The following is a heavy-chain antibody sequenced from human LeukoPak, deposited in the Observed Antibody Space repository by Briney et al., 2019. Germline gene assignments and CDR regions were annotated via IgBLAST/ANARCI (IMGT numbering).Heavy chain of an antibody. CDR3: ASRGIAAAVKD. V-gene: IGHV4-59*01. J-gene: IGHJ4*02. CDR2: ISYSGST. CDR1: GGSISNYY. D-gene: IGHD6-13*01. Sequence: SETLSLTCTVSGGSISNYYWSWIRQPPGKGLEWIGYISYSGSTNYNPSLRSRVTISVDTSKNQFSLKLSSVTAADTAVYYCASRGIAAAVKDWGQGTLVTVSS.